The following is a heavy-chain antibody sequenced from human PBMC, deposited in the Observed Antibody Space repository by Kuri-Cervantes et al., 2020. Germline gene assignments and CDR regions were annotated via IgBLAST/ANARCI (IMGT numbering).Heavy chain of an antibody. CDR2: IYHSGST. Sequence: SCAVSGGSVSSSNWWSWVRQPPGKGLEWIGEIYHSGSTNYNPSLKSRVTISVDKSKNQFSLKLSSVTAADTAVYYCARARLRYFDWLPSYYYMDVWGKGTTVTVSS. D-gene: IGHD3-9*01. J-gene: IGHJ6*03. CDR3: ARARLRYFDWLPSYYYMDV. V-gene: IGHV4-4*02. CDR1: GGSVSSSNW.